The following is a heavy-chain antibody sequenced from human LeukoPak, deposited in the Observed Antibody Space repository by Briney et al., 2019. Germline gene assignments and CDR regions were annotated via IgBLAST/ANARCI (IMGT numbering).Heavy chain of an antibody. CDR2: ISGSGGST. CDR3: AKGTEYYDILTGFDY. Sequence: GGSLRLSCAASGFTFSSYAMHWVRQAPGKGLEWVSAISGSGGSTYYADSVKGRFTISRDNSKNTLYLQMNSLRAEDTAVYYCAKGTEYYDILTGFDYWGQGTLVTVSS. D-gene: IGHD3-9*01. V-gene: IGHV3-23*01. J-gene: IGHJ4*02. CDR1: GFTFSSYA.